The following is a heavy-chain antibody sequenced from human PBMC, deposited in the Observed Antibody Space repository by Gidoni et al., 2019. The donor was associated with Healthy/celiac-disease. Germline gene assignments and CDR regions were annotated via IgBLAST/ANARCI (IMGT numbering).Heavy chain of an antibody. J-gene: IGHJ6*02. CDR2: TIPILGIA. Sequence: QVQLVQSGAAVKNPGSSVKVSCKASGGTFSSYAISWVRQAPGQGLEWMGRTIPILGIANYAQKCQGRVTITADKSTSTAYMELSRLRSEDTAVYYCARDQGYQMADPYDYYGMDVWGQGTTVTVSS. V-gene: IGHV1-69*04. CDR1: GGTFSSYA. CDR3: ARDQGYQMADPYDYYGMDV. D-gene: IGHD2-2*01.